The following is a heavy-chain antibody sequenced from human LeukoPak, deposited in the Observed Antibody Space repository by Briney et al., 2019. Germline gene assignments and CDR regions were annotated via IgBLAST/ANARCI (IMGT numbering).Heavy chain of an antibody. CDR2: IYPVDSDT. CDR1: GSSFTSYW. CDR3: ARGGQADYGGKGDAFDI. D-gene: IGHD4-23*01. Sequence: GESLKISCKGSGSSFTSYWIGWVRQMPGKGLEWMGIIYPVDSDTRYSTSFQGQVTISADKSISTAYLQWSSLKASDTAMYYCARGGQADYGGKGDAFDIWGQGTMVTVSS. J-gene: IGHJ3*02. V-gene: IGHV5-51*01.